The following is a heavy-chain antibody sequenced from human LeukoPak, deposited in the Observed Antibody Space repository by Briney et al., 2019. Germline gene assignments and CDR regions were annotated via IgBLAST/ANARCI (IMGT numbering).Heavy chain of an antibody. J-gene: IGHJ4*02. CDR1: GYTFSNYE. CDR3: ARGYDFWSGHSSLFDF. V-gene: IGHV1-8*03. CDR2: MNPNSGNT. Sequence: ASVKVSCKASGYTFSNYEINWVRQATGQGLEWMGWMNPNSGNTGYAQKFQGRVTITRDTSISTAYMELSSLRSEDTAVYYYARGYDFWSGHSSLFDFWGQGTLVTVSS. D-gene: IGHD3-3*01.